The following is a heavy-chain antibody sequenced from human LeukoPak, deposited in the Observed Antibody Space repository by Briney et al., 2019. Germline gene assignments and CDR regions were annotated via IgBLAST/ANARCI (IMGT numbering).Heavy chain of an antibody. D-gene: IGHD6-19*01. CDR3: ARANAGIAVALGAFDI. V-gene: IGHV4-39*07. Sequence: SETLSLTCTVSGGSISSNSYYWGWIRQPPGKGLEWIGSIYYSGSTYYNPSLKSRVTISVDTSKNQFSLKLSSVTAADTAVYYCARANAGIAVALGAFDIWGQGTMVTVSS. J-gene: IGHJ3*02. CDR2: IYYSGST. CDR1: GGSISSNSYY.